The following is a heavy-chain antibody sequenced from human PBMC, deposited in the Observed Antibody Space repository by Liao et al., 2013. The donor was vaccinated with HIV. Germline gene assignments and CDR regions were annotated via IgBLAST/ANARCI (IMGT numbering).Heavy chain of an antibody. CDR3: ARVSYEFWSGDWYFDL. D-gene: IGHD3-3*01. V-gene: IGHV4-34*11. J-gene: IGHJ2*01. CDR1: GGSFSGYY. CDR2: IYYSGST. Sequence: QVQLQQWGAGLLKPSETLSLTCAVYGGSFSGYYWSWIRQPPGKGLELIGFIYYSGSTNYNPSLRSRVTISVDTSKNQFSLKLNSVTAADTAVYYCARVSYEFWSGDWYFDLWGRGTLVTVSS.